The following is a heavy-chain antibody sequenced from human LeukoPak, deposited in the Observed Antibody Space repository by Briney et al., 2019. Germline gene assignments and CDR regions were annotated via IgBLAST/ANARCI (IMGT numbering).Heavy chain of an antibody. V-gene: IGHV1-2*02. CDR1: GYTFTGYY. J-gene: IGHJ4*02. D-gene: IGHD3-22*01. CDR2: INPNSGGT. Sequence: ASVKVSCKASGYTFTGYYMHWVRQAPGQGLEWMGWINPNSGGTNYAQKFQGRVTMTRDTSISTAYMELSRLRSDDTAVYYCARVPVGYYDSSGYDYYPDTPFADGYWGQGTLVTVSS. CDR3: ARVPVGYYDSSGYDYYPDTPFADGY.